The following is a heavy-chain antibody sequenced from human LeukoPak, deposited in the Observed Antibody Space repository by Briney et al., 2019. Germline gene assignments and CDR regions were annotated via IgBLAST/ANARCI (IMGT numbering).Heavy chain of an antibody. CDR1: GGSISSYY. Sequence: SETLTLTCTVSGGSISSYYWSWIRQPPGKGLGWIGYIYYSGSTNYNPSLKSRVTISVDTSKNQFSLKLSSVTAADTAVYYCARDSGGLGYCSGGSCYSYGTDVWGQGTTVTVSS. D-gene: IGHD2-15*01. J-gene: IGHJ6*02. CDR3: ARDSGGLGYCSGGSCYSYGTDV. V-gene: IGHV4-59*01. CDR2: IYYSGST.